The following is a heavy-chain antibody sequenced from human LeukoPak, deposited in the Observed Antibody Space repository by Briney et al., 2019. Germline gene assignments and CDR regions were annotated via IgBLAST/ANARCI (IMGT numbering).Heavy chain of an antibody. Sequence: GGSLRLSCAASGFSFSGYGMHWVRQAPGKGLGWVAVISYDESDKYYADSVKGRFTISRDNSKSTLYLQMNSLRVDDTAVYYCAKGAGWQQLVGWFDPWGQGTLVTVSS. CDR1: GFSFSGYG. V-gene: IGHV3-30*18. J-gene: IGHJ5*02. CDR2: ISYDESDK. D-gene: IGHD6-13*01. CDR3: AKGAGWQQLVGWFDP.